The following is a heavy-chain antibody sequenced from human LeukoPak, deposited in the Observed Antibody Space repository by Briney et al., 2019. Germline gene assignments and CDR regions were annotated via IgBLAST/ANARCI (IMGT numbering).Heavy chain of an antibody. CDR1: GGTFSSYA. V-gene: IGHV1-69*05. CDR3: ARGRGYCSGGSCYSVFDY. D-gene: IGHD2-15*01. J-gene: IGHJ4*02. CDR2: IIPIFGTA. Sequence: ASVKLSCKASGGTFSSYAISWVRQAPGQGLEWMGRIIPIFGTANYAQKFQGRVTITTDESTSTAYMELSSLRAEDTAVYYCARGRGYCSGGSCYSVFDYWGQGTLVTVSS.